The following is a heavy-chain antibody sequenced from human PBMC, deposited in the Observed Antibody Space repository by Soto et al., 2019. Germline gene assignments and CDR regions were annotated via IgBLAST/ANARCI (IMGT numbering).Heavy chain of an antibody. CDR2: IIPIFGTA. V-gene: IGHV1-69*13. CDR1: GGTFSSYA. D-gene: IGHD6-13*01. Sequence: GASVKVSCKASGGTFSSYAISWVRQAPGQGLEWMGGIIPIFGTANYAQKFQGRVTITADESTSTAYMELSSLRSEDTAVYYCERDPTGIEAAGTGVTGFDTWGQGTLVTVSS. J-gene: IGHJ5*02. CDR3: ERDPTGIEAAGTGVTGFDT.